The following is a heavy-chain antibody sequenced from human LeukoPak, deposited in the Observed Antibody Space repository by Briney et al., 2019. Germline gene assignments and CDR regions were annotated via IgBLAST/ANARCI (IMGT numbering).Heavy chain of an antibody. J-gene: IGHJ3*01. CDR1: GFTFSGYE. V-gene: IGHV3-7*01. CDR3: ARDRRVGGWGGAFDL. Sequence: GGSLRLSCAASGFTFSGYEMNWVRQAPGKGLEYVANIRQDGSQRFYVDSVKGRFTISRDNAKNSLYLQMNSLTTEDTAVYYCARDRRVGGWGGAFDLWGQGTTVTVSS. CDR2: IRQDGSQR. D-gene: IGHD2-21*01.